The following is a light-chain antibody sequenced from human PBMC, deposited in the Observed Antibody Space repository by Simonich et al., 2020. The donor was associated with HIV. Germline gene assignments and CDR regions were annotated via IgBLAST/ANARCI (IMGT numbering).Light chain of an antibody. CDR2: AAS. J-gene: IGKJ5*01. Sequence: IQLTQSPSFLSASVGDRVTITCRASQVISSYLNWYQHKPGKAPKLLIYAASSLQSGVPSRFSGSGSGTDFTLTISSLQPEDFATYYCQQSYNTLSITFGQGTRLEIK. CDR1: QVISSY. CDR3: QQSYNTLSIT. V-gene: IGKV1-39*01.